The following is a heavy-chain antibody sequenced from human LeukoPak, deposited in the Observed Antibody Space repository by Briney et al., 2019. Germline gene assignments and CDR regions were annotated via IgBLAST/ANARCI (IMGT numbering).Heavy chain of an antibody. Sequence: GGSLRLSCAASRFTFSSYGMHWVRQSPGKGLEWVAVISYDGSDKFYADSVKGRFTISRENSKNTLYLQMNSLRPEDTAVYYCAKAPDTSGYNHFDYWGQGTLVTVSP. CDR3: AKAPDTSGYNHFDY. J-gene: IGHJ4*02. CDR2: ISYDGSDK. V-gene: IGHV3-30*18. CDR1: RFTFSSYG. D-gene: IGHD3-22*01.